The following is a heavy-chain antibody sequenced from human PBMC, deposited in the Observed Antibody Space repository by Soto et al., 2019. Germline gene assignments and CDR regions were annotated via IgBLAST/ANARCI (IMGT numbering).Heavy chain of an antibody. CDR1: GFIFSDHY. CDR2: TRPKAKSYTT. V-gene: IGHV3-72*01. J-gene: IGHJ4*02. CDR3: ARGLNSFDS. Sequence: GGSLRLSCAASGFIFSDHYMDWVRQAPGKGLEWVGRTRPKAKSYTTEYAASVRGRFTISRDESKNSLYLQMNSLKTEDTAVYYCARGLNSFDSWGQGTLVTVSS. D-gene: IGHD1-26*01.